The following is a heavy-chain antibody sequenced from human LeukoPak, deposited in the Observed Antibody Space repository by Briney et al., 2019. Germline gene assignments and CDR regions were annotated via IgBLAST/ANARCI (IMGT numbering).Heavy chain of an antibody. Sequence: GGSLRLSCAASGFTFSNAWMNWVRQAPGKGLEWVGRIKSKTDGGTTDYAAPVKGRFTISRDDSKNTLYLQMNSLKTEDTAVYCCTTEDHIFRRSSGYSVGAFDIWGQGTMVTVSS. J-gene: IGHJ3*02. D-gene: IGHD3-22*01. V-gene: IGHV3-15*01. CDR3: TTEDHIFRRSSGYSVGAFDI. CDR1: GFTFSNAW. CDR2: IKSKTDGGTT.